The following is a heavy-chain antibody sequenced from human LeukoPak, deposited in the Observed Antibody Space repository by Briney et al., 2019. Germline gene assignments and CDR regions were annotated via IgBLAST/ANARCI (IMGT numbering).Heavy chain of an antibody. CDR2: VSTTSSYI. J-gene: IGHJ4*02. CDR1: GFTFSSYN. D-gene: IGHD3-22*01. V-gene: IGHV3-21*01. Sequence: GGSLRLSCAASGFTFSSYNMNWVRQAPGKGLEWVSSVSTTSSYIYYADSVKGRFTISRDNAKNSLYLQMNSLRAEDTAVYYCARGPTYYDSSGFYSEYWGQGTLVTVSS. CDR3: ARGPTYYDSSGFYSEY.